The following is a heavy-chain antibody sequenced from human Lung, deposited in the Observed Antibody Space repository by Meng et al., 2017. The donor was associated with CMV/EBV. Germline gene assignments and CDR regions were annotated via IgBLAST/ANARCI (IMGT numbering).Heavy chain of an antibody. CDR2: INPNSGGT. Sequence: ASVKVSCKASGYNFTGYYIHWVRQAPRQGLEWMGWINPNSGGTNYAQKFQGRITMTGDTSITTAYMELSRLRSDDMAVYHCARVKRYCTGGTCSSTGYYGMDVWGQGTTVTVSS. V-gene: IGHV1-2*02. D-gene: IGHD2-15*01. CDR1: GYNFTGYY. J-gene: IGHJ6*02. CDR3: ARVKRYCTGGTCSSTGYYGMDV.